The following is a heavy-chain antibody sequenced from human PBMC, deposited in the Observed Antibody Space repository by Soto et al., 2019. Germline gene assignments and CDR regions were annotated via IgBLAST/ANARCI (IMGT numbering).Heavy chain of an antibody. J-gene: IGHJ4*02. V-gene: IGHV1-69*01. D-gene: IGHD4-4*01. CDR1: GGTFSSYA. Sequence: QVQLVQSGAEVKKPGSSVKVSCKASGGTFSSYAISWVRQAPGQGLEWMGGIIPIFGTANYAQKFQGRVTITAGESTSTAYMERSSLRAEDTAVYYCARARGGYRNHKPYYFDCWGQGTLVTVSS. CDR3: ARARGGYRNHKPYYFDC. CDR2: IIPIFGTA.